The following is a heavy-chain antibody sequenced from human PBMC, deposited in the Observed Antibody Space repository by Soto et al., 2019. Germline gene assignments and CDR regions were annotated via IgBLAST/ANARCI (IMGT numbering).Heavy chain of an antibody. CDR2: IRSKVYGGTT. J-gene: IGHJ6*02. V-gene: IGHV3-49*03. CDR3: TSTIFGVVIPGGYYYGMDV. D-gene: IGHD3-3*01. Sequence: GGSLRLSCIASGFTFGDYAMSWFRQAPGKGLERVGFIRSKVYGGTTEYAASVKGRFTISRDDSISIAYLQMNSLKTEDTAVYYCTSTIFGVVIPGGYYYGMDVWGQGTTVTV. CDR1: GFTFGDYA.